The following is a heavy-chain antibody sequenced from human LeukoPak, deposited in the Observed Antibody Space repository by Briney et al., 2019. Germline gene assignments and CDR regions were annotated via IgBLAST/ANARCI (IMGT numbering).Heavy chain of an antibody. J-gene: IGHJ6*04. V-gene: IGHV4-59*01. D-gene: IGHD1-1*01. CDR2: IYYSGST. Sequence: SETLSLTCTVSGGSISSYYWSWIRQPPGKGLEWIGYIYYSGSTNYNPSLKSRVTISVDTSKNQLSLKLSSVTAAGTAVYYCARDAGTTGTAPFYYYGMDVWGKGTTVTVSS. CDR3: ARDAGTTGTAPFYYYGMDV. CDR1: GGSISSYY.